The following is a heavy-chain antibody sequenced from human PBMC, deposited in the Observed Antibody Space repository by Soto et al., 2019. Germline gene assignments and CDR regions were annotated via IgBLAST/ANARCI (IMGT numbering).Heavy chain of an antibody. J-gene: IGHJ6*02. Sequence: EVQLLESGGGLVQPGGSLRLSCAASGFSFRTYSMNWVRQAPGKGLEWVSAISGGGGSTFYADSVKGRFTISRDNSKNTLYLQMNSLRAEDTAVYYCAKVIAARPQGIGMDVWGQGTTVTVSS. D-gene: IGHD6-6*01. V-gene: IGHV3-23*01. CDR1: GFSFRTYS. CDR3: AKVIAARPQGIGMDV. CDR2: ISGGGGST.